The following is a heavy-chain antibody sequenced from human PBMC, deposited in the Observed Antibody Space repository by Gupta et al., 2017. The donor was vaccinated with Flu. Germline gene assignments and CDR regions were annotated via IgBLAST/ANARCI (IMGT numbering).Heavy chain of an antibody. CDR2: ISLDGSTT. D-gene: IGHD5-12*01. CDR3: TRGYSGYDFGY. V-gene: IGHV3-74*01. J-gene: IGHJ4*02. Sequence: HWDGQAPGEVLMWVSRISLDGSTTTYADSGKGRFTVSRDNARNTVYLQMDRLRAGDTAGYYCTRGYSGYDFGYWGQGTLVTVSS.